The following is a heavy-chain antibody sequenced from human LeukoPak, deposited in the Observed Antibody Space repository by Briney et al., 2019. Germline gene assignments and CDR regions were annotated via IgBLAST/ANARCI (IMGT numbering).Heavy chain of an antibody. J-gene: IGHJ5*02. V-gene: IGHV4-61*01. CDR3: ARDYPGFDP. D-gene: IGHD3-16*02. Sequence: SDTLSLTCTVSGGSVSSVSYYWSWIRQPPGKGREWIGYIYYSGSTNYNPSLKSRVTMSVDTSKNQFSLKLSSVTAADTAVYYCARDYPGFDPWGQGTLVTVSS. CDR2: IYYSGST. CDR1: GGSVSSVSYY.